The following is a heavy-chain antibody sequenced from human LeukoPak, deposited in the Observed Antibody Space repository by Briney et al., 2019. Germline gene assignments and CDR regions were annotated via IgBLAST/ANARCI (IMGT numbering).Heavy chain of an antibody. CDR3: AKVSVVITGRYYFDY. CDR1: GFTFKNYA. J-gene: IGHJ4*02. CDR2: ISDSGGIT. Sequence: GGSLRLSCAASGFTFKNYAMTWVRQAPGKGLEWVSTISDSGGITYYADSVKGRFTISRDNSKYTLYLQMNSLRAEDTAVYYCAKVSVVITGRYYFDYWGQGPLLTVSS. D-gene: IGHD3-22*01. V-gene: IGHV3-23*01.